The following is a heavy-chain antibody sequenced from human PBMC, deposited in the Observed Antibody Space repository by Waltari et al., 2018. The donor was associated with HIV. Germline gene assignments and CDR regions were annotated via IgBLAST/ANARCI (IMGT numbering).Heavy chain of an antibody. CDR1: GLPLRDSY. CDR3: ARPRYSGYDYPTYFDY. D-gene: IGHD5-12*01. Sequence: QVQLVESGGGLVKPGRALRLSCSASGLPLRDSYMSWVRQAPGKGLEWVSYINTGGSTKYYTDSVKGRFTISRDNTKNSLYLQMDDLRGEDTAVYYCARPRYSGYDYPTYFDYWGQGNSVTVSS. J-gene: IGHJ4*02. V-gene: IGHV3-11*01. CDR2: INTGGSTK.